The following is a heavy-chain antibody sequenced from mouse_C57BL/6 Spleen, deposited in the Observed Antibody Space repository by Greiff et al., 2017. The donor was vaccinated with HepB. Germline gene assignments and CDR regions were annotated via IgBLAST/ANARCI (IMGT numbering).Heavy chain of an antibody. J-gene: IGHJ3*01. Sequence: VQLKESGGGLVKPGGSLKLSCAASGFTFSSYAMSWVRQTPEKRLEWVATISDGGSYTYYPDNVKGRFTISRDNAKNNLYLQMSHLKSEDTAMYYCASIMVTNFAYWGQGTLVTVSA. V-gene: IGHV5-4*01. D-gene: IGHD2-2*01. CDR2: ISDGGSYT. CDR3: ASIMVTNFAY. CDR1: GFTFSSYA.